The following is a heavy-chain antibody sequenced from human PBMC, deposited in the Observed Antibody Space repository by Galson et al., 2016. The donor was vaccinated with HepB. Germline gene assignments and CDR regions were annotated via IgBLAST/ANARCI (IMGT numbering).Heavy chain of an antibody. CDR2: LTGSGGGT. Sequence: SLRLSCAASGFTFSSYAMNWVRQAPGKGLEWVATLTGSGGGTYYADSVKGRVTISRDNSKNTLYLEVISLRAGDTAVYYCAKVPHHSTGWPRAIDYWGQGTLVIVSS. V-gene: IGHV3-23*01. CDR1: GFTFSSYA. D-gene: IGHD6-25*01. J-gene: IGHJ4*02. CDR3: AKVPHHSTGWPRAIDY.